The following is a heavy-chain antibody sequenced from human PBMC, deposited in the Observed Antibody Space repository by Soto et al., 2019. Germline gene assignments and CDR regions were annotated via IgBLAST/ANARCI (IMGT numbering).Heavy chain of an antibody. Sequence: QVQVLESGGGLVKPGGSLRISSAPSGFTLSDYSMHGLRKTPGKGLEWVAVTSSTGGTKFYADSVRGRFTVSRDNSKNTLYLHMNRLRPEDTAVYYCAREVVLTEWYFDNWGQGILVTVSS. V-gene: IGHV3-30-3*01. CDR2: TSSTGGTK. CDR1: GFTLSDYS. CDR3: AREVVLTEWYFDN. D-gene: IGHD2-21*01. J-gene: IGHJ4*02.